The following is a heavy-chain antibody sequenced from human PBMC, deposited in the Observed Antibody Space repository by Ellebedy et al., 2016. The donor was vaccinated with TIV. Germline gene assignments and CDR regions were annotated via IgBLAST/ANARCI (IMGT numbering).Heavy chain of an antibody. CDR3: VRSLYVGASIDY. D-gene: IGHD1-26*01. CDR1: GGSISSYY. CDR2: VKYSGST. J-gene: IGHJ4*02. V-gene: IGHV4-59*08. Sequence: SETLSLTCTVSGGSISSYYWNWIRQPPGKGLEWIGNVKYSGSTNYNPSLTSRVSISVDSSKKQYFLNLSPVTAADTAVYYCVRSLYVGASIDYWGQGTLVTVSS.